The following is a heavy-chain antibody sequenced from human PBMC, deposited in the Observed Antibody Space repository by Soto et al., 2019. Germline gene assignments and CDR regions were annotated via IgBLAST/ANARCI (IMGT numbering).Heavy chain of an antibody. CDR2: LSGSGGTT. J-gene: IGHJ4*02. CDR1: GFTFSSYA. D-gene: IGHD3-22*01. V-gene: IGHV3-23*01. CDR3: ASITMIRPDDY. Sequence: GGSLRLSCAASGFTFSSYAMSWVRQTPGKGLEWVSTLSGSGGTTYYADSVKGQFTISRDNSKSTLYLQMNSLRAEDTAVYYCASITMIRPDDYWGQGTLVTVSS.